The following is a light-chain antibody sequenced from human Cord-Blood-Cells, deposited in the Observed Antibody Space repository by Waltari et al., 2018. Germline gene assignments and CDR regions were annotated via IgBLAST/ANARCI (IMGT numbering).Light chain of an antibody. J-gene: IGLJ3*02. CDR2: GKN. CDR1: SLRSYY. CDR3: NSRDSSGNHWV. Sequence: SSELTQDPAVSVALGQPVRITCQGDSLRSYYARWYQQKPGQAPVLVIYGKNNRPSGIPDRFSGSSSGNTASLTITGAQAEDEADYYCNSRDSSGNHWVFGGGTKLTVL. V-gene: IGLV3-19*01.